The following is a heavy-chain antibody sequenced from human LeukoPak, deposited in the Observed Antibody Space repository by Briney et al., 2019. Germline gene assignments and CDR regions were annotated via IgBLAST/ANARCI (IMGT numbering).Heavy chain of an antibody. CDR3: ARRKRDGYNWYFDH. D-gene: IGHD5-24*01. V-gene: IGHV4-39*01. CDR2: IYYSGST. CDR1: GGSISSSSYY. J-gene: IGHJ4*02. Sequence: PSETLSLTCTVSGGSISSSSYYWGWIRQPPGKGLEWIGSIYYSGSTYYNPSLKSRVTISVDTSKNQFSLKLSSVTAADTAVYYCARRKRDGYNWYFDHWGQGTLVTVSS.